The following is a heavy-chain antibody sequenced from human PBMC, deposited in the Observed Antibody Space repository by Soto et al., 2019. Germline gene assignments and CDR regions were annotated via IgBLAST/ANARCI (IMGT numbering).Heavy chain of an antibody. CDR1: TYTFTSYG. V-gene: IGHV1-18*01. CDR2: ISAYTGNT. Sequence: QVQLVQSGAEVKKPGSSVKVSCKASTYTFTSYGFSWVRQAPGQGLEWMGRISAYTGNTNYAQKLQGRLTMTTDTSTSTAYMELRSLRSDDTAVYYCATMHPDDYFHYRGQGTLVTVST. CDR3: ATMHPDDYFHY. J-gene: IGHJ4*02.